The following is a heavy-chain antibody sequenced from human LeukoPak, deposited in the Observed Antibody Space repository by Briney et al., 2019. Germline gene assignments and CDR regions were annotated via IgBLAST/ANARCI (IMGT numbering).Heavy chain of an antibody. D-gene: IGHD2-2*02. CDR3: ARYTEYYFDY. Sequence: GGSLRLSCAASGFTFSTYWMTWVRQAPGKGLEWVANMKRDGSEIYYAGSVKGRFTISRDNATNSLYLQMNSLRAEDTAVYYCARYTEYYFDYWGQGTLVTVSS. J-gene: IGHJ4*02. CDR1: GFTFSTYW. V-gene: IGHV3-7*01. CDR2: MKRDGSEI.